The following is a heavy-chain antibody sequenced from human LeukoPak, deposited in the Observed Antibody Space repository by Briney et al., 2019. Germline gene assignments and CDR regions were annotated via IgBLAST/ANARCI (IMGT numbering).Heavy chain of an antibody. Sequence: GGSLRLSCEASGFTFSSYGMHWVRQAPGKGLEWVAVMSNDGSNKYYADSVKGRFTISRDNSKKTLYLQMNSLRAEDTAIYYCAKSGRAAAGQRGYFDYWGQGTLVTVSS. CDR2: MSNDGSNK. CDR1: GFTFSSYG. CDR3: AKSGRAAAGQRGYFDY. J-gene: IGHJ4*02. V-gene: IGHV3-30*18. D-gene: IGHD6-13*01.